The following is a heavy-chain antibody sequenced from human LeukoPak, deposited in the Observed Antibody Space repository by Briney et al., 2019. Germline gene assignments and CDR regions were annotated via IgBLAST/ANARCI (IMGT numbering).Heavy chain of an antibody. CDR3: ARVVASTSMDV. CDR1: GYSISSDYY. Sequence: PSETLSLTSIVSGYSISSDYYWGWTRQPLGKGLQWIGSINHSGTTYYYWSLKSRVTMSVATSKNHFSLKLTSVTAPATSLYYCARVVASTSMDVWGKGTTVTVSS. CDR2: INHSGTT. D-gene: IGHD3-3*02. V-gene: IGHV4-38-2*02. J-gene: IGHJ6*03.